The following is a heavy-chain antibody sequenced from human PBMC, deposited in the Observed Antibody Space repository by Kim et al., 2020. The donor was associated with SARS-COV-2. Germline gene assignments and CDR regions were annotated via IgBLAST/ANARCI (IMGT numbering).Heavy chain of an antibody. V-gene: IGHV3-23*01. D-gene: IGHD3-22*01. Sequence: GGSLRLSCAASGFTFSSYAMSWVRQAPGKGLEWVSAISGSGGSTYYADSVKGRFTISRDNSKNTLYLQMNSLRAEDTAVYYCAKVDRTMIVVVITSGRYYGMDGWGQGTTVTVSS. CDR1: GFTFSSYA. CDR2: ISGSGGST. J-gene: IGHJ6*02. CDR3: AKVDRTMIVVVITSGRYYGMDG.